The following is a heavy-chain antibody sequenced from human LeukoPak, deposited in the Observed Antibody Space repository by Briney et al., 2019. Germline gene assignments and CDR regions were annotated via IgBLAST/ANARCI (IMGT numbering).Heavy chain of an antibody. V-gene: IGHV1-18*01. J-gene: IGHJ5*02. D-gene: IGHD3-3*01. CDR3: ARVGPLEWLLFGWFDP. CDR1: GYTFTSYG. CDR2: ISAYNGNT. Sequence: ASVKVSCKASGYTFTSYGISWVRQAPGQGLEWMGWISAYNGNTNYAQKLQGRVTMTTDTSTSTAYMELRSLRSDDTAVYYCARVGPLEWLLFGWFDPWGQGTLVTVSS.